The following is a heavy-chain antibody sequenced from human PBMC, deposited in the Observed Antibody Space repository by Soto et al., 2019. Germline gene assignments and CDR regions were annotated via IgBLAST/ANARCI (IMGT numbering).Heavy chain of an antibody. CDR2: INHSGST. D-gene: IGHD2-15*01. CDR1: GGSFSGYY. CDR3: ARRSVVAATLYYFDY. J-gene: IGHJ4*02. Sequence: SETLSLTCAVYGGSFSGYYWSWIRQPPGKGLEWIGEINHSGSTNYNPSLKSRVTISVDTSKNQFSLKLSSVTAADTAVYYCARRSVVAATLYYFDYWGQGTLVTVSS. V-gene: IGHV4-34*01.